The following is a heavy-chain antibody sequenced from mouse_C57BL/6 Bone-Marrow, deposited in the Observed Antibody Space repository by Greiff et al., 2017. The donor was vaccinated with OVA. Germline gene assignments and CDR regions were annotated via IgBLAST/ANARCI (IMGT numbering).Heavy chain of an antibody. J-gene: IGHJ2*01. D-gene: IGHD1-1*01. Sequence: VHLVESGAELVRPGTSVKVSCKASGYAFTNYLIEWVKQRPGQGLEWIGVINPGSGGTNYNEKFKGKATLTADKSSSTAYMQLSSLTSEDSAVYFCARRGYGSSYLYYFDYWGQGTTLTVSS. CDR2: INPGSGGT. V-gene: IGHV1-54*01. CDR1: GYAFTNYL. CDR3: ARRGYGSSYLYYFDY.